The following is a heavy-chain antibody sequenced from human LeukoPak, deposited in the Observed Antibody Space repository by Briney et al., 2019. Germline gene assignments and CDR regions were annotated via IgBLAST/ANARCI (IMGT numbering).Heavy chain of an antibody. CDR3: ARVRDIVVVPAATLNYYGMDV. Sequence: ASVKVSCKASGGTFISYAISWVRQAPGQGLEWMGGIIPIFGTANYAQKFQGRVTITADESTSTAYMELSSLRSEDTAVYYCARVRDIVVVPAATLNYYGMDVWGQGTTVTVSS. CDR1: GGTFISYA. D-gene: IGHD2-2*01. V-gene: IGHV1-69*13. J-gene: IGHJ6*02. CDR2: IIPIFGTA.